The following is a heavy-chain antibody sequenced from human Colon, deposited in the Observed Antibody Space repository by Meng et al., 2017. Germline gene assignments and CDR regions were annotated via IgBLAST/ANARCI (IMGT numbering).Heavy chain of an antibody. CDR1: GDSVSSKTAV. CDR2: TYYRAKWNH. CDR3: TRGLEFYRFEY. V-gene: IGHV6-1*01. Sequence: QLQQSGPGLVKPSQTPSLTCAISGDSVSSKTAVWNWIRQSPSRGLEWLGRTYYRAKWNHDYAESLRGRITINPDTSNNQISLQLNSVTPEDTAVYYCTRGLEFYRFEYWGQGTLVTVSS. D-gene: IGHD3-16*02. J-gene: IGHJ4*02.